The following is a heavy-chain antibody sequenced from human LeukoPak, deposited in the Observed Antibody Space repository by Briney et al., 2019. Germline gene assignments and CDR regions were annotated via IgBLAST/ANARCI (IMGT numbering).Heavy chain of an antibody. Sequence: SETLSLTCTVSGGSISSYYWSWIRQPPGKGLEWIGEINHSGSTNYNPSLKSRVTISVDTSKNQFSLKLSSVTAADTAMCYCARVEAAAGDYYYMDVWGKGTTVTVSS. V-gene: IGHV4-34*01. CDR2: INHSGST. D-gene: IGHD6-13*01. CDR1: GGSISSYY. J-gene: IGHJ6*03. CDR3: ARVEAAAGDYYYMDV.